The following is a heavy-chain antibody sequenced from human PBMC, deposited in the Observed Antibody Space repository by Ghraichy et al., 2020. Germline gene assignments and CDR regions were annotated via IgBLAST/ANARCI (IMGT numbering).Heavy chain of an antibody. D-gene: IGHD3-3*01. CDR3: ARGLRYYDFWSGYYRLNYFDY. CDR2: INHSGST. J-gene: IGHJ4*02. CDR1: GGSFSGYY. Sequence: SETLSLTCAVYGGSFSGYYWSWIRQPPGKGLEWIGEINHSGSTNYNPSLKSRVTISVDTSKNQFSLKLSSVTAADTAVYYCARGLRYYDFWSGYYRLNYFDYWGQGTLVTVSS. V-gene: IGHV4-34*01.